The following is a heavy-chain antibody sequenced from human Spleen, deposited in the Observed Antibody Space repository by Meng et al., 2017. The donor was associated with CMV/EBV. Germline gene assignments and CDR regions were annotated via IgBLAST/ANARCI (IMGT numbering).Heavy chain of an antibody. J-gene: IGHJ4*02. Sequence: GESLKISCAASGFTFSDYYMNWVRQAPGKRLEWVSFISSTSSISHAESVKGRFTISRDNAKNSLDLQMNSLRADDTAVYYCGRDPATIFGVVYLHYWGQGTLVTVSS. CDR1: GFTFSDYY. CDR2: ISSTSSI. V-gene: IGHV3-69-1*01. D-gene: IGHD3-3*01. CDR3: GRDPATIFGVVYLHY.